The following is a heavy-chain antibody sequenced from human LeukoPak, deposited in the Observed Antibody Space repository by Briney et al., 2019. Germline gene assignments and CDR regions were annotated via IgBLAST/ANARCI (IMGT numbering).Heavy chain of an antibody. D-gene: IGHD2-15*01. J-gene: IGHJ4*02. CDR2: ISYDGSNK. CDR1: GFTFSSYW. V-gene: IGHV3-30-3*01. CDR3: VRELGSKVVDY. Sequence: PGGSLRLSCAASGFTFSSYWMSWVRQAPGKGLEWVAVISYDGSNKYYADSVKDRFTISRDNSKNTLYLQMNSLRAEDTAVYYCVRELGSKVVDYWGQGTLVTVSS.